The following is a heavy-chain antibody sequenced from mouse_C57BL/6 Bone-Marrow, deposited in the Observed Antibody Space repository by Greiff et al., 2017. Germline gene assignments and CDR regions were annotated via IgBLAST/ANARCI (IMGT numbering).Heavy chain of an antibody. CDR1: GFNITDDY. Sequence: VQLKQSGAELVRPGASVKLSCTASGFNITDDYMHWVKQRPEQGLEWIGWIDPENGDTEYASKFQGKATITADTSSNTAYLQLTGLTSEDTAVYYCNSCYGPDYWGQGTTLTVSS. J-gene: IGHJ2*01. V-gene: IGHV14-4*01. CDR3: NSCYGPDY. D-gene: IGHD1-1*01. CDR2: IDPENGDT.